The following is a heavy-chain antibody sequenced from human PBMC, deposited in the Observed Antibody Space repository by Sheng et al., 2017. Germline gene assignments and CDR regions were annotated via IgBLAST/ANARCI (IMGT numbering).Heavy chain of an antibody. CDR2: FSTSDTI. CDR3: AKRLKEKAGDSWDLDD. D-gene: IGHD2-21*02. V-gene: IGHV3-23*01. Sequence: EVQLLESGGGLVQPGGSLRLSCAASGFNFRSYTMSWVRQAPGKGLEWVSSFSTSDTIYYADSVKGRFTISRDNSKNTVYLQLTNLRAEDTAIYYCAKRLKEKAGDSWDLDDWGQGTQVTV. J-gene: IGHJ4*02. CDR1: GFNFRSYT.